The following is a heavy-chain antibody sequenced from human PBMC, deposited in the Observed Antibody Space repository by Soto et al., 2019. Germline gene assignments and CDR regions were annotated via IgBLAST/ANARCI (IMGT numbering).Heavy chain of an antibody. CDR3: ARVGPWVPYYYDSSPYTFENWFDP. J-gene: IGHJ5*02. Sequence: KPSETLSLTCTVSGGSMSNYYWSWLRQPPGKGLEWIGSIYHGGSTYYNPSLNSRVTLSIDMTNNRVSLILNSVTAADTAVYYCARVGPWVPYYYDSSPYTFENWFDPWDQGTLVTVSS. CDR1: GGSMSNYY. V-gene: IGHV4-59*08. CDR2: IYHGGST. D-gene: IGHD3-22*01.